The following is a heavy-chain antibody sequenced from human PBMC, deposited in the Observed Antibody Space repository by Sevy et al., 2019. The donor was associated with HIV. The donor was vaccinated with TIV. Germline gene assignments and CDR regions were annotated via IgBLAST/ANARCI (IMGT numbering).Heavy chain of an antibody. V-gene: IGHV3-21*01. CDR3: ASLMGATNPFDY. CDR1: GFTFSSYS. J-gene: IGHJ4*01. D-gene: IGHD1-26*01. CDR2: ISSSSSYI. Sequence: GGSLRLSCAASGFTFSSYSMNWVRQAPGKGLEWVSSISSSSSYIYYSDSVKGRFTISRDNAKNSLYLQMNSLRAEDTAVYYCASLMGATNPFDYWGHGTLVTVSS.